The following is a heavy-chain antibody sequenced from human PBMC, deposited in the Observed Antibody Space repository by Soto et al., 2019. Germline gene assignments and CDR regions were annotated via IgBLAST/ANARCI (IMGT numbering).Heavy chain of an antibody. V-gene: IGHV3-23*01. CDR3: AEPQWELLD. CDR1: GLTFRSSS. D-gene: IGHD1-26*01. CDR2: INSGGNT. Sequence: EVQLLQAGGGSVQPGGSLRLSCAASGLTFRSSSLSCVRQAPGKGLEWVSAINSGGNTYYSDSVQGRFTIFRDNSKKTLYLQMNRLRAEDTAVYYCAEPQWELLDWGQGTLVTVSS. J-gene: IGHJ4*02.